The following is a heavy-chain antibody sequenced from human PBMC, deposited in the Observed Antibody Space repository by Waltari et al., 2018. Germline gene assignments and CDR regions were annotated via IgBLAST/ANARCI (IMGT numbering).Heavy chain of an antibody. CDR1: GGSISSGDYY. CDR2: SYYSGGT. V-gene: IGHV4-30-4*08. CDR3: ARDGRGHDYGDLRDY. D-gene: IGHD4-17*01. Sequence: QVQLQESGPGLVKPSQTLSLTCPVSGGSISSGDYYWSWIRQPPGKGLAWMGYSYYSGGTDYNPAFKCRVTRSVDTSKNQLSRKLSAVTAADTAVYYCARDGRGHDYGDLRDYWGQGTLVTVSS. J-gene: IGHJ4*02.